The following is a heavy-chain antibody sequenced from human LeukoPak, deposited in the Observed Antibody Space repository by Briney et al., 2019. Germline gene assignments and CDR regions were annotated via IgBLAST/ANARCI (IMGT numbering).Heavy chain of an antibody. Sequence: SSETLSLTCAVYGGSFSGYYWSWIRQPPGKGLEWIGEINHSGSTNYNPSLKSRVTISVDTSKNQFSLKLSSVTAADTAVYYYARVGRYYDSSGYYRRHNWFDPWGQGTLVTVSS. V-gene: IGHV4-34*01. CDR1: GGSFSGYY. CDR2: INHSGST. D-gene: IGHD3-22*01. J-gene: IGHJ5*02. CDR3: ARVGRYYDSSGYYRRHNWFDP.